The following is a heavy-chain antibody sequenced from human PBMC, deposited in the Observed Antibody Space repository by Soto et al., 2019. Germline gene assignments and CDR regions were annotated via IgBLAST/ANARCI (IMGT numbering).Heavy chain of an antibody. Sequence: QVQLMQSGAEVKKPGSSVKVSCKASGGTFSTSAISWVRQGPGEGLEWVGGIMPVFATPDYEQKFQGRVTISTDESTTTAYLELTNLTTDDTAVYYSARDKDRQQLGGNYCYDLNVGSLGTAIPVSS. CDR1: GGTFSTSA. CDR3: ARDKDRQQLGGNYCYDLNV. D-gene: IGHD3-3*02. J-gene: IGHJ6*02. V-gene: IGHV1-69*05. CDR2: IMPVFATP.